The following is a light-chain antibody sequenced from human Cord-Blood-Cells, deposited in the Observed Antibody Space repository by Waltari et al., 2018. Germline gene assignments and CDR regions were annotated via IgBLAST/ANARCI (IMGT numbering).Light chain of an antibody. CDR2: WAS. CDR1: QSVLYSSNNKNY. CDR3: QQYYSTLPIT. Sequence: DIVMTQSPDSLAVSLGERATINCKSSQSVLYSSNNKNYLAWYQQKPGQPPKLLIYWASTRESGVPDRSSGSGSGTDFTLTISSLQAEDVAVYDCQQYYSTLPITFGQGTRLEIK. J-gene: IGKJ5*01. V-gene: IGKV4-1*01.